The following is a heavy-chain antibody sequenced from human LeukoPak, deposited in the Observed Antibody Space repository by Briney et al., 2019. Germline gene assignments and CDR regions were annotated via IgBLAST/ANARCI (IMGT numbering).Heavy chain of an antibody. CDR3: ARQGGYSYGYVRY. CDR1: GGSISSSSYY. D-gene: IGHD5-18*01. V-gene: IGHV4-39*07. Sequence: SSEALSLTCTVSGGSISSSSYYWGWIRQPPGKGLEWIGSIYYSGSTYYNPSLKSRVTISVDTSKNQFSLKLSSVTAADTAVYYCARQGGYSYGYVRYWGQGTLVTVSS. CDR2: IYYSGST. J-gene: IGHJ4*02.